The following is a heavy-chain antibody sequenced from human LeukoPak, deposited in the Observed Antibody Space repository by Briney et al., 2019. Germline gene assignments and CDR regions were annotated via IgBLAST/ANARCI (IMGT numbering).Heavy chain of an antibody. CDR2: IYYSGST. D-gene: IGHD2-2*01. CDR3: ARVVEYQLLSGDY. Sequence: SETLSLTCTVSGGSISSYYWSWIRQPPGKGLEWIGYIYYSGSTNYNPSLKSRVTISVDTSKNQFSLKLSSVTAADTAVYYCARVVEYQLLSGDYWGQGTLVTVSS. CDR1: GGSISSYY. V-gene: IGHV4-59*08. J-gene: IGHJ4*02.